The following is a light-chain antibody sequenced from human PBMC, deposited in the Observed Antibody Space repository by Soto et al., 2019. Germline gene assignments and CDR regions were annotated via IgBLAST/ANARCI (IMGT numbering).Light chain of an antibody. CDR3: MQGTHWPIT. CDR1: QSLVHSDGIAY. CDR2: KVS. Sequence: DVVMTQSPLSLPVILGQPTSISCRSNQSLVHSDGIAYFSWFQQRPGRSPRRLIYKVSNRDSGVPARFSGSGSGTDFALKSSRVEAEDVGVYYCMQGTHWPITFGQGTRLEIK. V-gene: IGKV2-30*02. J-gene: IGKJ5*01.